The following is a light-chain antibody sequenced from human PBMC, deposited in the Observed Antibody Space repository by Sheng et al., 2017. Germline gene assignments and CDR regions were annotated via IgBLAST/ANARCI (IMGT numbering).Light chain of an antibody. Sequence: QSVLTQPASVSGSPGQSITISCTGTSSDVGSYNLVSWYQQHPGKAPKLMIYEVSKRPSGVSNRFSGSKSVNTASLTISGLQAEDEADYYCCSYAGSSTVVFGGGTKLTVL. J-gene: IGLJ2*01. CDR2: EVS. CDR3: CSYAGSSTVV. CDR1: SSDVGSYNL. V-gene: IGLV2-23*02.